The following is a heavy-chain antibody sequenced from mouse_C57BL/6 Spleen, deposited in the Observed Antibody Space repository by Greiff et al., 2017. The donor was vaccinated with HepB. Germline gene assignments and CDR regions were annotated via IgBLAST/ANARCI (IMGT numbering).Heavy chain of an antibody. Sequence: EVKLMESGGGLVKPGGSLKLSCAASGFTFSSYTMSWVRQTPEKRLEWVATISGGGGNTYYPDSVKGRFTISRDNAKNTLYLQMSSLRSEDTALYYCARPPYGSSYWYFDVWGTGTTVTVSS. D-gene: IGHD1-1*01. V-gene: IGHV5-9*01. CDR3: ARPPYGSSYWYFDV. J-gene: IGHJ1*03. CDR1: GFTFSSYT. CDR2: ISGGGGNT.